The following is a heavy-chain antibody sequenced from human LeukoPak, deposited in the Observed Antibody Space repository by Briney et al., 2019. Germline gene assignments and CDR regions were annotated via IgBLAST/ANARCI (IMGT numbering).Heavy chain of an antibody. D-gene: IGHD1-7*01. V-gene: IGHV1-18*01. CDR3: ARGRDWNYAFEY. Sequence: ASVKVSCKASGYTFTTYGISWVRRAPGQGLEWMGWISTYNGNTKYTQKFQGRVTMTTDTSSSTAYMELRSLRSDDTAVYYCARGRDWNYAFEYWGQGTLVTVSS. CDR1: GYTFTTYG. CDR2: ISTYNGNT. J-gene: IGHJ4*02.